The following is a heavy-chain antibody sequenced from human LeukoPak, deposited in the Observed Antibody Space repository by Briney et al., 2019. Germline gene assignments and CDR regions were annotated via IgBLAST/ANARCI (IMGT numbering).Heavy chain of an antibody. D-gene: IGHD3-22*01. J-gene: IGHJ4*02. CDR1: GYTFTSYG. CDR3: ARVRNLAVDYDSSGYYYGLDY. Sequence: ASVKVSCKASGYTFTSYGISWVRQAPGQGLEWMGWISAYNGNTNYAQKLQGRVTMTTDTSMSTAYMELRSLRSDDTAVYYCARVRNLAVDYDSSGYYYGLDYWGQGTLVTVSS. CDR2: ISAYNGNT. V-gene: IGHV1-18*01.